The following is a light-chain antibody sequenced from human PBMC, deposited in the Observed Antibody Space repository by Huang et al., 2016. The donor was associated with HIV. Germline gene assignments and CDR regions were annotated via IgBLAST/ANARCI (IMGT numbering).Light chain of an antibody. J-gene: IGKJ4*02. V-gene: IGKV3-11*01. CDR1: QSVSSY. CDR2: DAS. Sequence: EIVLTQSPATLSLSPGESATLSCRASQSVSSYLAWYQQRPGQAPRLLINDASNRDTGSPARFSGSGSGTDFTLTISSLEPEEFAVYYCQQRNNPRTVGGGTKGEIK. CDR3: QQRNNPRT.